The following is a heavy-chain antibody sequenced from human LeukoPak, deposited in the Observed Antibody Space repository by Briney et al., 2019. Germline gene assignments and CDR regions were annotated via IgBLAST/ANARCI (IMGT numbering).Heavy chain of an antibody. J-gene: IGHJ4*02. V-gene: IGHV3-15*01. D-gene: IGHD3-22*01. CDR1: GFTFSNAW. CDR3: TTEAFYYDSSGHQTPFDY. Sequence: GGSLRLSCAASGFTFSNAWMSWVRQAPGKGLEWVGRIKSKTDGGTTDYAAPVKGRFTISRDDSKNTLYLQMNSLKTEDTAVYCCTTEAFYYDSSGHQTPFDYWGQGTLVTVSS. CDR2: IKSKTDGGTT.